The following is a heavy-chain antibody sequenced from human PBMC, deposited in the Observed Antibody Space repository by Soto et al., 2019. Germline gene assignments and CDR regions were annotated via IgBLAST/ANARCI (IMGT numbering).Heavy chain of an antibody. D-gene: IGHD7-27*01. J-gene: IGHJ4*02. V-gene: IGHV3-30-3*01. CDR3: ARDPKTSGGQHWAFNYFDS. CDR1: GFSFSISP. Sequence: GGSLRLSCAASGFSFSISPMHWVRQAPGKGPEWVALISYDGTNKFYADSVKGRFTISRDNSKSTLYLQVDSLRPEDAAVYYCARDPKTSGGQHWAFNYFDSWGQGTLVTVS. CDR2: ISYDGTNK.